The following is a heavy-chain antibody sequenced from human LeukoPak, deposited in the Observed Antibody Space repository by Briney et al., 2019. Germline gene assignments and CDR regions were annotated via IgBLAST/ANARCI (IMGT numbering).Heavy chain of an antibody. CDR2: IRSSSSYI. V-gene: IGHV3-21*01. J-gene: IGHJ4*02. Sequence: GGSLRLSCAASGFTFSSYSMNWVRQAPGKGLEWVSSIRSSSSYIYYADSVKGRFTISRDNAKNSVHLQMNSLRAEDTAVYYCARALPYDYWGQGALVTVSS. CDR1: GFTFSSYS. CDR3: ARALPYDY.